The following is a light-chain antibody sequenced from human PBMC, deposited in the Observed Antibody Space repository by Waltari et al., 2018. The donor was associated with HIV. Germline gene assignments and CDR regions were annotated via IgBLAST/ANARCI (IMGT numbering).Light chain of an antibody. V-gene: IGLV2-11*01. CDR3: YSFAGNYTWV. Sequence: QSALTQIRSVSGSPGQSVIISCTGTSTAVDDYNYVSWYQQYSGKAPKLIIYDVVKRPSGVPDRFSGSKSGNTASLTISGLQAEDEADYYCYSFAGNYTWVFGGGTKLTVL. CDR1: STAVDDYNY. J-gene: IGLJ3*02. CDR2: DVV.